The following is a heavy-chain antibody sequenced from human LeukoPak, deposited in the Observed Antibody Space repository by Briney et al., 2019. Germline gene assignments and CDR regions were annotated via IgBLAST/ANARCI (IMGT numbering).Heavy chain of an antibody. CDR2: IKQGGSEK. CDR1: GFTFSSYW. Sequence: PGGSLRLSCAASGFTFSSYWMSWVRQAPGKGLEWVANIKQGGSEKYYVDSVKGRFTISRDNAKNSLYLQMNSLRAEDTAVYYCASAMVRGVMGYYYGMDVWGQGTTVTVSS. CDR3: ASAMVRGVMGYYYGMDV. J-gene: IGHJ6*02. V-gene: IGHV3-7*01. D-gene: IGHD3-10*01.